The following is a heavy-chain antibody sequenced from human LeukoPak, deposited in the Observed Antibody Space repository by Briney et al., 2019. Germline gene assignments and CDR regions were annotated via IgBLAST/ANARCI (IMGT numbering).Heavy chain of an antibody. V-gene: IGHV3-74*01. CDR3: ARSMVPLFED. D-gene: IGHD4/OR15-4a*01. Sequence: GGSLRLSCAASGFTFSSYWMHWVRQFPGKGLVWVSRIKSDGSSTSYADSVKGRFTIFRDNAKNTLYLQMNSLRAEDTAVYYCARSMVPLFEDWGQGTLVTVSS. CDR2: IKSDGSST. J-gene: IGHJ4*02. CDR1: GFTFSSYW.